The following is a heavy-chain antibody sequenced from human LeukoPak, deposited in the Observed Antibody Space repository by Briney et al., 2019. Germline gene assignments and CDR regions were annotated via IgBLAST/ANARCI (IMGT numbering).Heavy chain of an antibody. CDR1: GYTFTSYG. Sequence: VASVKVSCKASGYTFTSYGISWVRQAPGQGLEWMGWISAYNANTNYAQKFQGRVTVTRDTSTSTVHMELSGLRSEDTAVYYCARDAPEPGNGSGWSRGAFDIWGQGTMVTVSS. CDR3: ARDAPEPGNGSGWSRGAFDI. V-gene: IGHV1-18*01. D-gene: IGHD6-19*01. CDR2: ISAYNANT. J-gene: IGHJ3*02.